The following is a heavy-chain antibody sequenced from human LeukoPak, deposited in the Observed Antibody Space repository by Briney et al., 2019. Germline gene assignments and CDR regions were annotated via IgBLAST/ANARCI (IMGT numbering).Heavy chain of an antibody. D-gene: IGHD4-17*01. V-gene: IGHV4-4*02. J-gene: IGHJ4*02. CDR3: AREVGGDFDALDC. CDR1: CVSLSCVHW. CDR2: IFHSGST. Sequence: PSETLSHTCAVSCVSLSCVHWWSWLRQPPGKGLQWIGEIFHSGSTNYNPSLKRRVTISVDNSKNQLSLTLTSVTAADTAVYYCAREVGGDFDALDCWGQGTLVTVSS.